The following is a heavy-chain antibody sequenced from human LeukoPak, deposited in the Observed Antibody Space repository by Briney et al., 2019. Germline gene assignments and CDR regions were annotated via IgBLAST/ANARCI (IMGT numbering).Heavy chain of an antibody. CDR2: ISWNSGSI. J-gene: IGHJ4*02. CDR1: GFTLDDYA. Sequence: PGGSLRLSCAASGFTLDDYAMHWVRQAPGKGLEWVSGISWNSGSIGYADSVKGRFTISRDNAKNSLYLQMNSLRAEDTALYYCAKGHWLEYYFDYWGQGTLVTVSS. V-gene: IGHV3-9*01. CDR3: AKGHWLEYYFDY. D-gene: IGHD3-22*01.